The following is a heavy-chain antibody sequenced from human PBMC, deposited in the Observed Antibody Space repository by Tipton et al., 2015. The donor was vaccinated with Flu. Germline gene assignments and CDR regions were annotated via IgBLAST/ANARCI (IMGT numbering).Heavy chain of an antibody. J-gene: IGHJ5*02. D-gene: IGHD1-26*01. CDR3: ARGPESIVGATGGWFDP. V-gene: IGHV4-34*01. Sequence: LRLSCAVYGGSFSGYYWSWIRQPPGKGLEWIGEINHSGSTNYNPSLKSRFTISVDTSKNQFSLKLSSVTAADTAVYYCARGPESIVGATGGWFDPWGQGTLVTVSS. CDR2: INHSGST. CDR1: GGSFSGYY.